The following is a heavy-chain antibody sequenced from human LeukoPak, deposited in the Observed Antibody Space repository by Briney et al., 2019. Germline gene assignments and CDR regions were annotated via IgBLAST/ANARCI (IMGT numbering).Heavy chain of an antibody. CDR1: GYTFSTYW. CDR2: INEDGSST. Sequence: PGGSLRLSCAASGYTFSTYWMHWIRQGPGKGLVWVSRINEDGSSTSYADSVRGRFTISRDNAKNTLYLQMNSLRAEDTAVYYCTRDTFVARDSWGQGTLVTVSS. V-gene: IGHV3-74*01. D-gene: IGHD3-16*02. CDR3: TRDTFVARDS. J-gene: IGHJ4*02.